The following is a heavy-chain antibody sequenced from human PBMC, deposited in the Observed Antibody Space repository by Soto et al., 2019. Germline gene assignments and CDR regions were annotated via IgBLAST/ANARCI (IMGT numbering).Heavy chain of an antibody. CDR3: ARLRPTGMSFSMSYYYFDY. D-gene: IGHD2-21*02. J-gene: IGHJ4*02. CDR2: IYYSGST. Sequence: SGSLSLTCTVSGGSISSSYWTWIRQTPGRGLEWIGYIYYSGSTNYNPSLKSRVTISVDTSTNQFSLKLSSVTAADTAVYYSARLRPTGMSFSMSYYYFDYWGQGTPITVSS. V-gene: IGHV4-59*07. CDR1: GGSISSSY.